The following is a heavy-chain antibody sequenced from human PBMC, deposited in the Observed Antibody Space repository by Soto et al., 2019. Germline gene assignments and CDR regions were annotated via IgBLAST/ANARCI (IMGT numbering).Heavy chain of an antibody. J-gene: IGHJ4*02. CDR3: ARSGREVDY. V-gene: IGHV3-7*01. CDR1: GFTFSHYW. D-gene: IGHD2-15*01. CDR2: IKEDGSDK. Sequence: EVQLVESGGDLVQPGGSLRLSCAVSGFTFSHYWMTWVRQAPGKGLEWVANIKEDGSDKNYVDSVKGRFTISRDNAKNSLYLQMNSLRAEDMAVYYCARSGREVDYWGQGTLVIVSS.